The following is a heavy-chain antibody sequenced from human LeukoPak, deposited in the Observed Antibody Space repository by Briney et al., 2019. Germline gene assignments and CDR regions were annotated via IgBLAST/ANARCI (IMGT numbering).Heavy chain of an antibody. CDR3: ARAMPHDNWFNP. CDR2: INGDLTNT. CDR1: GFTFTGYW. Sequence: GGSLRLSCAASGFTFTGYWMHWVRQVAGKGLVWVSRINGDLTNTTYADSVKGRFTISRDNAKNTLYLQMNSLRAEDTAVYYCARAMPHDNWFNPWGQGSLVTVSS. D-gene: IGHD2-2*01. V-gene: IGHV3-74*03. J-gene: IGHJ5*02.